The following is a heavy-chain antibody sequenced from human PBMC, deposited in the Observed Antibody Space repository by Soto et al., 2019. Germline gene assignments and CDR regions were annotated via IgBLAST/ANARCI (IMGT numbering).Heavy chain of an antibody. CDR3: AKGTVVVIRIGCGNYGMDV. Sequence: ASVKISCKASGYTFTGYYMHWVRQAPGQGLEWMGWINPNSGGTNYAQKFQGRVTMTRDTSISTAYMELSRLRSDDTAVHYCAKGTVVVIRIGCGNYGMDVWGQGTTVTVSS. D-gene: IGHD3-22*01. CDR2: INPNSGGT. J-gene: IGHJ6*02. V-gene: IGHV1-2*02. CDR1: GYTFTGYY.